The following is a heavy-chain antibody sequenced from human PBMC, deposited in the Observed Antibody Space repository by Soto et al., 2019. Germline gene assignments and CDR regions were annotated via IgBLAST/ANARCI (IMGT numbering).Heavy chain of an antibody. CDR2: IKQDGSEK. V-gene: IGHV3-7*03. D-gene: IGHD2-8*01. CDR1: GFTFSSDW. J-gene: IGHJ4*02. Sequence: EVQLVESGGGLVQPGGSLRLSCAASGFTFSSDWMSWVRQAPGKGLEWVANIKQDGSEKYYVDSVKGRFTISRDNAKNSLYLQMNSLRAEDTAVYYCAIGGNGVVDYWGQGTLVTVSS. CDR3: AIGGNGVVDY.